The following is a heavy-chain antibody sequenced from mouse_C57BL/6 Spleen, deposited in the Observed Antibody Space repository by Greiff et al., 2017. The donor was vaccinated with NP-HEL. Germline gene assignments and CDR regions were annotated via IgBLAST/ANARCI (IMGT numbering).Heavy chain of an antibody. CDR1: GFTFSDAW. V-gene: IGHV6-6*01. J-gene: IGHJ2*01. Sequence: EVKVEESGGGLVQPGGSMKLSCAASGFTFSDAWMDWVRQSPEKGLEWVAEIRNKANNHATYYAVSVKGRFTISSDDSKSSVYLQMTSLRAEDACIYSCTRGGWDEGGFDYWGQGTTLTVSS. D-gene: IGHD4-1*01. CDR3: TRGGWDEGGFDY. CDR2: IRNKANNHAT.